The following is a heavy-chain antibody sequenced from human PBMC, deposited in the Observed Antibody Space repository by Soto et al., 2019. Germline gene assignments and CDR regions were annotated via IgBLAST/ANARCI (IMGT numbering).Heavy chain of an antibody. CDR2: ISTTGNT. D-gene: IGHD1-7*01. Sequence: PSETVSLTXTVSGDTITSFSWNWIRQSAGKGLEWIGRISTTGNTHYNPSLESRVTMSLDTSKNQFSLKLTSVAAADTAVYYCEGESGENWSYEAYWGQGTLVTVSS. CDR1: GDTITSFS. V-gene: IGHV4-4*07. CDR3: EGESGENWSYEAY. J-gene: IGHJ4*02.